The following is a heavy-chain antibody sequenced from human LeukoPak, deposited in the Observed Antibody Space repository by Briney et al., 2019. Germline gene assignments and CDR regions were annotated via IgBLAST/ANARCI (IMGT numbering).Heavy chain of an antibody. CDR3: ARVIRYFDWWRIDY. D-gene: IGHD3-9*01. J-gene: IGHJ4*02. V-gene: IGHV4-59*01. Sequence: SETLSLTCTVSGGSISSYYWSWIRQPPGKGLEWIGYIYYSGSTNYNPSLKSRVTISVDTSKNQFSLKLSSVTAADTAVYYCARVIRYFDWWRIDYWGQGTLVTVSS. CDR2: IYYSGST. CDR1: GGSISSYY.